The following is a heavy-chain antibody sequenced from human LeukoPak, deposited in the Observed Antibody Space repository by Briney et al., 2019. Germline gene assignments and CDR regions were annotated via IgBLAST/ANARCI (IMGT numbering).Heavy chain of an antibody. J-gene: IGHJ4*02. D-gene: IGHD3-16*02. CDR3: ARLTFGGVIGFDY. CDR2: IDTAGGT. CDR1: GFTFSSYD. V-gene: IGHV3-13*04. Sequence: PGGSLRLSCAASGFTFSSYDMHWVRQTTGKGLEWVSAIDTAGGTYYPGSVKGRFTISRENTKNSLYLQMNSLRAGDTAVYYCARLTFGGVIGFDYWGQGTLVTVSS.